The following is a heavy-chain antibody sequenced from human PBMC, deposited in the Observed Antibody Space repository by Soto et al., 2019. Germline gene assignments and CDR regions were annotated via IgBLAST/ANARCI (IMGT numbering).Heavy chain of an antibody. CDR2: IFYSGST. CDR3: ARGRRDPVYFDY. D-gene: IGHD1-1*01. J-gene: IGHJ4*02. V-gene: IGHV4-31*03. CDR1: GGSIRSGGYY. Sequence: QVQLQESGPGLVKPSQTLSLTCTVSGGSIRSGGYYWSWIRQHPGKGLEWIGYIFYSGSTYYNPSLKSRVTISVDTSKNQFSLRLSSVTAADTAVYYCARGRRDPVYFDYWGQGTLVTVSS.